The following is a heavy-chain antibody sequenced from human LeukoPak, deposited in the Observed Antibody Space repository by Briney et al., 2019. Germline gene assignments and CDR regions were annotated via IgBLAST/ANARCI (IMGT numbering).Heavy chain of an antibody. D-gene: IGHD3-10*01. CDR2: ISGYNGNT. CDR3: ARFKDYYYWSGSPTGVDFDY. J-gene: IGHJ4*02. Sequence: ASVKVSCKASGYIFTNYGITWVRQAPGQGLEWMGWISGYNGNTNYARKLQGRVTMTTDTSTSTAYMELRSLRSDDTAVYYCARFKDYYYWSGSPTGVDFDYWGQGTLVTVSS. V-gene: IGHV1-18*01. CDR1: GYIFTNYG.